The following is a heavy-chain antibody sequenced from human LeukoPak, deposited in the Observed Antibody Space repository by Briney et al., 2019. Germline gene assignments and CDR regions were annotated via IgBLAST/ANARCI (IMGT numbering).Heavy chain of an antibody. J-gene: IGHJ3*02. CDR1: GYTFTSYG. D-gene: IGHD1-26*01. V-gene: IGHV1-18*01. CDR3: ARDRGAGGAHDAFDI. Sequence: ASVKVSCKASGYTFTSYGISWVRQAPGQGLEWMGWISAYNGNTNYAQKLQGRVTMTTGTSTSTAYMELRSLRSDDTAVYYCARDRGAGGAHDAFDIWGQGTMVTVSS. CDR2: ISAYNGNT.